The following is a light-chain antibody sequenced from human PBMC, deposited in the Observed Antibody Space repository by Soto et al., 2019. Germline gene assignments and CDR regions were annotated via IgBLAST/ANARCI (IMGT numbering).Light chain of an antibody. V-gene: IGLV2-8*01. CDR3: SSYAGSISYV. Sequence: QSALTQPPSASGSPGQSVTISCTGTSSDVGGYNYVSWYQQHPGKAPKLMIYEVSKRPSGVPDRFSGSKSGNTASLTVSGLQAEDEADYCCSSYAGSISYVFGTGTKVT. CDR1: SSDVGGYNY. CDR2: EVS. J-gene: IGLJ1*01.